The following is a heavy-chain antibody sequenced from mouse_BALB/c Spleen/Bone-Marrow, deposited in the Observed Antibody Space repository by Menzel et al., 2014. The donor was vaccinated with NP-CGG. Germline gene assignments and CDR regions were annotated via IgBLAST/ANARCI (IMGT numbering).Heavy chain of an antibody. Sequence: QVQLQQSGAELVRPGSSVKISCKASGYVFSTYWMNWVKQRPGQGLEWIGQIYPGDGDTNYNGKFKGTATLTADKSSSTAYMQLSSLTSEDSAVYFCARSGYGGSYDYRGQGTTLTVSS. CDR1: GYVFSTYW. V-gene: IGHV1-80*01. D-gene: IGHD1-1*01. J-gene: IGHJ2*01. CDR3: ARSGYGGSYDY. CDR2: IYPGDGDT.